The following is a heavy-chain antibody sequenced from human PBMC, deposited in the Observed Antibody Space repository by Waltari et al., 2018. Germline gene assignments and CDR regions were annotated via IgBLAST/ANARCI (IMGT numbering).Heavy chain of an antibody. CDR1: GGSFSGYY. Sequence: QVQLQQWGAGLLTPSETLSLTCVASGGSFSGYYWSWTRQPPGKGLEWIGEMNHSGRTNYNPSLKSRVTISIDTSKIQFSLKLRSVTVADTAVYYCARANTIFGVIRTWYYMDVWGKGTPVTVSS. D-gene: IGHD3-3*01. CDR2: MNHSGRT. V-gene: IGHV4-34*01. CDR3: ARANTIFGVIRTWYYMDV. J-gene: IGHJ6*03.